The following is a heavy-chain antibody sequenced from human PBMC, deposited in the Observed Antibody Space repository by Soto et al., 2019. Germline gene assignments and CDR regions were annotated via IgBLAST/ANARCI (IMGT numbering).Heavy chain of an antibody. J-gene: IGHJ6*02. CDR3: ARDEYSSSRYYYYGMDV. CDR2: IYYSGSA. D-gene: IGHD6-6*01. V-gene: IGHV4-30-4*01. Sequence: TLSLTCTVSGGSISSGDYYWSWIRQPPGKGLEWIGYIYYSGSARRYNPSLKSRVTISVDTSKNQFSLKLSSVTAADTAVYYCARDEYSSSRYYYYGMDVWGQGTTVTVS. CDR1: GGSISSGDYY.